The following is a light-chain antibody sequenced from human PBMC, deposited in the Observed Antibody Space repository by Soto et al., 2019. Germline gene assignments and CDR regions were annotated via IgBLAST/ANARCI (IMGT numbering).Light chain of an antibody. Sequence: EIVMTQSPATLSVSPGERATLSCRASQSVSSNLAWYQQKPGQAPWLLIYGASTRATGIPARFSGSGSGTEFTLTINSLQSEDFAVYYCQQYNNWPPWTFGQGTKVEIK. CDR3: QQYNNWPPWT. CDR2: GAS. V-gene: IGKV3-15*01. J-gene: IGKJ1*01. CDR1: QSVSSN.